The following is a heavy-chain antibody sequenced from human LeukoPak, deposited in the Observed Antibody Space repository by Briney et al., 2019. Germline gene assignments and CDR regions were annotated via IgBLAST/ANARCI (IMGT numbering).Heavy chain of an antibody. CDR1: GGSFSGYY. CDR2: INHSGST. Sequence: PSETLSLTCAVYGGSFSGYYWSWIRQPPGKGLEWIGEINHSGSTNYNPSLKSRVTISLDTSKNQFSLKLSSVTAADTAVYYCARVGGGSSAYYYYMDVWGKGTTVTVSS. D-gene: IGHD6-6*01. CDR3: ARVGGGSSAYYYYMDV. V-gene: IGHV4-34*01. J-gene: IGHJ6*03.